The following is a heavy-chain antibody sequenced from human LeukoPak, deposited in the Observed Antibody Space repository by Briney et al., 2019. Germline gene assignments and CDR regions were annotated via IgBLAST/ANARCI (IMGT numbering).Heavy chain of an antibody. CDR1: GFTLSTYW. J-gene: IGHJ4*02. V-gene: IGHV3-7*01. CDR2: INPDGSGK. CDR3: ASWGAGGNS. D-gene: IGHD3-16*01. Sequence: GGSLRLSCEASGFTLSTYWMNWVRQVPGKGLDWVANINPDGSGKKYVDSVKGRFTIARDNADNSLSLQMNSLRAEDTAVYYCASWGAGGNSWGQGTLVTVSS.